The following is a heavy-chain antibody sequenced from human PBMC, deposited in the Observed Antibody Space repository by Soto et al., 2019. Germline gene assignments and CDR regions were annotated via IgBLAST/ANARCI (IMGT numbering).Heavy chain of an antibody. V-gene: IGHV1-18*01. D-gene: IGHD2-15*01. CDR2: ISAYNGNT. CDR3: ARDPPYCSGGSCYYGFDY. Sequence: GASVKVSCKASGYTFTSYGISWVRQAPGQGLEWMGWISAYNGNTNYAQKLQGRVTTTTDTSTSTAYMELRSLRSDDTAVYYCARDPPYCSGGSCYYGFDYWGQGTLVTVSS. J-gene: IGHJ4*02. CDR1: GYTFTSYG.